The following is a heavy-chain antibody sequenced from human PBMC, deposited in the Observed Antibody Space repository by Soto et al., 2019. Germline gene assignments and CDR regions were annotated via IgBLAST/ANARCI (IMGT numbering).Heavy chain of an antibody. Sequence: GESLKISCQGSGYNFASYWISWVRQMPGKGLEWMGRIDPIDSYTNYSPSFQGHVTISADKSISTAYLQWSSLKASDTAMYYCARRYCSSASCPRNYYGMDVCGQGTTVTAS. CDR3: ARRYCSSASCPRNYYGMDV. J-gene: IGHJ6*02. CDR1: GYNFASYW. V-gene: IGHV5-10-1*01. D-gene: IGHD2-2*01. CDR2: IDPIDSYT.